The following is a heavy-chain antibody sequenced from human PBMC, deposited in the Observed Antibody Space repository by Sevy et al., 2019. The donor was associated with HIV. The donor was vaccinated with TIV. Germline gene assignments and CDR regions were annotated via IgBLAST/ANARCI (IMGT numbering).Heavy chain of an antibody. CDR1: GFTVTSNY. D-gene: IGHD6-13*01. Sequence: GGSLRLSCAATGFTVTSNYMSWVRQGPGKGLEWVSGFYNGDSTQYADSVKGRLTISRDKSNNTLYLQMDSLRAEDTAVYYCAREAGSSSFDYWGQGILVTVSS. J-gene: IGHJ4*02. CDR3: AREAGSSSFDY. CDR2: FYNGDST. V-gene: IGHV3-53*01.